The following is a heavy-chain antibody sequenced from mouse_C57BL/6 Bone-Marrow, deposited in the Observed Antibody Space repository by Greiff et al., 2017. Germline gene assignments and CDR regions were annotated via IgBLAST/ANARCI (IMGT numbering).Heavy chain of an antibody. Sequence: QVQLKQSGAELVRPGASVTLSCKASGYTFTDYEMHWVKQTPVHGLEWIGAIDPETGGTAYNQKFKGKAILTADKSSSTAYMELRSLTSEDSAVYYCTRDGTYWDVDVWGTGTTVTVSS. D-gene: IGHD2-1*01. CDR2: IDPETGGT. J-gene: IGHJ1*03. CDR1: GYTFTDYE. CDR3: TRDGTYWDVDV. V-gene: IGHV1-15*01.